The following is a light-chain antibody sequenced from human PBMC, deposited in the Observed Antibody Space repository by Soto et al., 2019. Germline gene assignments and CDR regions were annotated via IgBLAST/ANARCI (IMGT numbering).Light chain of an antibody. V-gene: IGLV2-14*01. J-gene: IGLJ1*01. CDR2: DVS. CDR3: NSFTRPTIYV. Sequence: QSVLTQPASVSGSPGQSITISRTGTSSDVGGYNYVSWYQQHPGKAPKLVIYDVSNRPSGVSNRFSGSKSGSTASLTISGLQAEDEADYYCNSFTRPTIYVFGTGTKVTVL. CDR1: SSDVGGYNY.